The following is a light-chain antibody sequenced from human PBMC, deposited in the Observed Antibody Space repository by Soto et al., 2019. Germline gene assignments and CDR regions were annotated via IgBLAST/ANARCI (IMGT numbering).Light chain of an antibody. Sequence: QSALTQPPSASGSPGQSVTMSCTGTSSDDGGYNYVSWYQQHPGKVPKLMVYEVNKRPSGVPDRFSGSKSGNTASLTVSGLQAEDEADYYCTSYAGGNNVFGTGTKVTVL. CDR2: EVN. V-gene: IGLV2-8*01. CDR1: SSDDGGYNY. CDR3: TSYAGGNNV. J-gene: IGLJ1*01.